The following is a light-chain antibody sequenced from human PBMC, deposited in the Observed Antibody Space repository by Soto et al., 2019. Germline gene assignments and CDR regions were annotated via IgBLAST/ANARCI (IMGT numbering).Light chain of an antibody. CDR2: DVN. J-gene: IGLJ2*01. Sequence: QAVVTQPRSVSGSPGQSVTISCTGTSSDVGGYNYVSWYQQHPGKAPKFMIYDVNKRPSGVPDRFSGSKSGNTASLTISGLQPEDEADYYCCSYAGSYSWIFGGGTKLTVL. CDR1: SSDVGGYNY. V-gene: IGLV2-11*01. CDR3: CSYAGSYSWI.